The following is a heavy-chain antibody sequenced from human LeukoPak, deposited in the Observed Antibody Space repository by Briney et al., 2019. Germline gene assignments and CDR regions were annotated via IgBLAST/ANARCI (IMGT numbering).Heavy chain of an antibody. CDR1: GGSISNYY. V-gene: IGHV4-59*08. Sequence: SETLSLTCTVSGGSISNYYWSWIRQPPGKGLEWIGYIYDSGNSDYNPSLKSRVAISMDTSKNQFSLRLTSVTATDTAVYYCARHPAFYYDSLGEFDYWGQGALVTVS. D-gene: IGHD3-22*01. J-gene: IGHJ4*02. CDR2: IYDSGNS. CDR3: ARHPAFYYDSLGEFDY.